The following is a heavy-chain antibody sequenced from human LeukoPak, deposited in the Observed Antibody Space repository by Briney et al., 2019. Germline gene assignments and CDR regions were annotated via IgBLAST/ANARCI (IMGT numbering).Heavy chain of an antibody. CDR2: ISYDGSNK. J-gene: IGHJ4*02. D-gene: IGHD3-16*02. CDR3: AKESYDYVWGSYPGGYYFDY. V-gene: IGHV3-30-3*02. Sequence: GRSLRLSCAASGFTFSSYAMHWVRQAPGKGLEWVAVISYDGSNKYYADSVKGRFTISRDNSKNTLYLQMNSLRAEDTAVYYCAKESYDYVWGSYPGGYYFDYWGQGTLVTVSS. CDR1: GFTFSSYA.